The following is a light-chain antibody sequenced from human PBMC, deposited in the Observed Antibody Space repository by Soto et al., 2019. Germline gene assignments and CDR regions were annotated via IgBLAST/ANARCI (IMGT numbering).Light chain of an antibody. CDR3: QQRSNWIT. J-gene: IGKJ5*01. CDR2: GAS. CDR1: QSVSSS. V-gene: IGKV3-11*01. Sequence: EMVLTQSPGTLSLSPGERATLSCRASQSVSSSLAWYQQTPGQAPRLVIYGASSRATGIPDRFSGSGSGTDFTLTISSLEPEDFAVYHCQQRSNWITFGQRTRLEIK.